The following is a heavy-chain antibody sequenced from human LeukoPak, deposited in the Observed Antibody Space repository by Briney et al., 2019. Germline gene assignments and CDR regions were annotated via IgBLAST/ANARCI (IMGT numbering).Heavy chain of an antibody. D-gene: IGHD3-22*01. CDR3: ARSYYDSSGYYSLGVLDI. J-gene: IGHJ3*02. Sequence: GESLKISCNGSGYDFTFYWVAWVRQMRGKGLEWMGIIYPGDSDTRYSPSFQGQVTISADKSISTAYLQWNSLKASDTAMYYCARSYYDSSGYYSLGVLDIWGQGTVVTVSS. V-gene: IGHV5-51*01. CDR2: IYPGDSDT. CDR1: GYDFTFYW.